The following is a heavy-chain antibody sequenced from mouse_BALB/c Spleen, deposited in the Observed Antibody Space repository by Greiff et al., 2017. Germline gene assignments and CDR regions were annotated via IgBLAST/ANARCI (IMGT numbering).Heavy chain of an antibody. CDR3: TRSGSSYAMDY. Sequence: LQQPGSELVRPGASVKLSCKASGYTFTSYWMHWVKQRPGQGLEWIGNIYPGSGSTNYDEKFKSKATLTVDTSSSTAYMQISSLTSEDSAVYYCTRSGSSYAMDYWGQGTSVTVSS. J-gene: IGHJ4*01. CDR2: IYPGSGST. D-gene: IGHD1-1*01. V-gene: IGHV1S22*01. CDR1: GYTFTSYW.